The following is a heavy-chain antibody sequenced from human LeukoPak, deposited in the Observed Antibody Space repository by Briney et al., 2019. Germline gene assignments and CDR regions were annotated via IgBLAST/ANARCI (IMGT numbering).Heavy chain of an antibody. V-gene: IGHV1-2*02. Sequence: ASVKASCKASGYTFTGYYMHWVRQAPGQGLEWMGWINPNSGGTNYAQKFQGRVTMTRDTSISTAYMELSRLRSDGTAVYYCARAIWRVDYWGQGTLVTVSS. CDR1: GYTFTGYY. CDR2: INPNSGGT. CDR3: ARAIWRVDY. J-gene: IGHJ4*02.